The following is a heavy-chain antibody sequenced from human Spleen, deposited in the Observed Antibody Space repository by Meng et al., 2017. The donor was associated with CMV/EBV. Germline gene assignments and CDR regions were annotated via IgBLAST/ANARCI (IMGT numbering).Heavy chain of an antibody. Sequence: GESLKISCAASGFTLSNCAVNWVRQAPGKGLEWVALISDDGTNKYYADSVKARFTISRDNSKNTLYLQMDSLRPEDTAVYYCVRRLYRYFDYWGQGTLVTVSS. CDR3: VRRLYRYFDY. V-gene: IGHV3-30*03. CDR1: GFTLSNCA. J-gene: IGHJ4*02. CDR2: ISDDGTNK. D-gene: IGHD2-21*02.